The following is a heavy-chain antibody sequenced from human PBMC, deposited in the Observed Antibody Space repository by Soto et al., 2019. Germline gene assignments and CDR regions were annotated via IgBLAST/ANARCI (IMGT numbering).Heavy chain of an antibody. CDR1: GTSISGYY. V-gene: IGHV4-59*01. Sequence: SETLSLTCTVSGTSISGYYWSWVRQPPGKGLEWIGYISHTGTTDYRASLKSRVNLSLNTSANSFSLKLGSVTPADTALYYCARGRKVEQWVSSGRGGGMDVWGQGTTVT. J-gene: IGHJ6*02. CDR2: ISHTGTT. CDR3: ARGRKVEQWVSSGRGGGMDV. D-gene: IGHD6-19*01.